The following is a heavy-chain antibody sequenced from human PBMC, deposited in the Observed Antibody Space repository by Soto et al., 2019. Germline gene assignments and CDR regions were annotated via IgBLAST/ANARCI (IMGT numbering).Heavy chain of an antibody. CDR1: GGTFSSYA. V-gene: IGHV1-69*12. Sequence: QVQLVQSGAEVKKPGSSVKVSCKASGGTFSSYAISWVRQAPGQGLEWMGGIIPIFGTANYAQKFQGRVTITADESTSTAYMELSSLRSEDTAVYYCASLPLVKGTAMPYYGMDVWGQGTTVTVSS. CDR2: IIPIFGTA. CDR3: ASLPLVKGTAMPYYGMDV. J-gene: IGHJ6*02. D-gene: IGHD5-18*01.